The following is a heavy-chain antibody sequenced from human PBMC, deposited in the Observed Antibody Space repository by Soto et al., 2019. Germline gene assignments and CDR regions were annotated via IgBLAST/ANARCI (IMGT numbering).Heavy chain of an antibody. V-gene: IGHV3-23*01. J-gene: IGHJ6*02. D-gene: IGHD3-22*01. CDR3: AKSSGGYYDSSGYYNYYYGMDV. CDR2: ISGSGGST. CDR1: GFTFSSYA. Sequence: GGSLRLSCAASGFTFSSYAMSWVLQAPWKGLEWVSAISGSGGSTYYADSVKGRFTISRDNAKNSLYLQMNSLRAEDTALYYCAKSSGGYYDSSGYYNYYYGMDVWGQGTTVTVSS.